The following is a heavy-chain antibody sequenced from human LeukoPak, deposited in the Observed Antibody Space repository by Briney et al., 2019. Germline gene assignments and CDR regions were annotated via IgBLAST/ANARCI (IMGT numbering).Heavy chain of an antibody. D-gene: IGHD1-26*01. V-gene: IGHV3-21*01. Sequence: GGSLRLSCAASGFSFSSHIMNWVRQAPGKGLEWISSVSSSSSHIYYIDSVRGRFTISRDNAKNSLNLEMNSLRVEDTAVYYCARGSGSYSMGAMGDDYWGQGTLVTVSS. CDR3: ARGSGSYSMGAMGDDY. J-gene: IGHJ4*02. CDR1: GFSFSSHI. CDR2: VSSSSSHI.